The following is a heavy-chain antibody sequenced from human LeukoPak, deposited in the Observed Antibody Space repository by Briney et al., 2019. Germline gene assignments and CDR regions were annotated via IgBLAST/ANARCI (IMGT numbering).Heavy chain of an antibody. CDR1: GGSVSNYY. Sequence: SETLSLTCTVSGGSVSNYYWSWIRQSPGKGLEWIGYIYYTETSYNPSLKSRVTISADTSKNQFSLKLYSVTAADTAVYYCARAGMHYYYYYMDVWGKGTTVTISS. CDR2: IYYTET. J-gene: IGHJ6*03. V-gene: IGHV4-59*02. CDR3: ARAGMHYYYYYMDV. D-gene: IGHD1-26*01.